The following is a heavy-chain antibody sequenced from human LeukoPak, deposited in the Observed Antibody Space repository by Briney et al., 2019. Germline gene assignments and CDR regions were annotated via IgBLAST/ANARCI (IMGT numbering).Heavy chain of an antibody. D-gene: IGHD3-22*01. V-gene: IGHV3-23*01. CDR3: ARADSSGYSEYYYYGMDV. CDR2: ISGSGGST. Sequence: GGSLRLSCAASGFTFSSYAMSWVRQAPGKGLEWVSAISGSGGSTYYADSVKGRFTISRDNSKNTLYLQMNSLRAEDMAVYYCARADSSGYSEYYYYGMDVWGQGTTVTVSS. J-gene: IGHJ6*02. CDR1: GFTFSSYA.